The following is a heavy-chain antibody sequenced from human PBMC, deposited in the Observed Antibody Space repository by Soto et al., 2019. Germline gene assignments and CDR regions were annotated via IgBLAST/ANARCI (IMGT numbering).Heavy chain of an antibody. CDR2: ISAYNGNT. V-gene: IGHV1-18*01. D-gene: IGHD3-22*01. CDR3: ARERNYYDSSGDDAFDI. J-gene: IGHJ3*02. CDR1: GYTFTSYG. Sequence: ASVKVSCKASGYTFTSYGISWVRQAPGQGLEWMGWISAYNGNTNYAQKLQGRVTMTTDTSTSTAYMELRSLRSDDTAVYYCARERNYYDSSGDDAFDIWGQGTMVTVSS.